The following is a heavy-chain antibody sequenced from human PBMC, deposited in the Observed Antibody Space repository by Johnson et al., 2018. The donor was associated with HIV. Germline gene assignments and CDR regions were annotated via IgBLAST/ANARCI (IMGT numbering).Heavy chain of an antibody. CDR2: ISGSGGST. J-gene: IGHJ3*01. D-gene: IGHD1-26*01. V-gene: IGHV3-23*04. CDR3: AREGVSGSYYDAFDL. CDR1: GFTFSSYA. Sequence: VQLVESGGGLVQPGGSLRLSCAASGFTFSSYAMSWVRPAPGKGLEWVSAISGSGGSTYYADSVKGRFTISRDNSKNTLFLQMDSLRADDTAVYYCAREGVSGSYYDAFDLWGQGTMVTVSS.